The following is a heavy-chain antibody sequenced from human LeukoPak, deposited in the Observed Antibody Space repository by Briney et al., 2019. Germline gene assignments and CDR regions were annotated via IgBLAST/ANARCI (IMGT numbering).Heavy chain of an antibody. CDR3: ARDPFGESSY. CDR2: IKSDGSST. CDR1: GFTFSSCW. Sequence: GGSLRLSCAGSGFTFSSCWMHWVRQAPGKGPVWVSRIKSDGSSTNYADSVKGRFTISRDNAKNTLYLQMNSLRAEDTAVYYCARDPFGESSYWGRGTLVTVSS. D-gene: IGHD3-10*01. J-gene: IGHJ4*02. V-gene: IGHV3-74*01.